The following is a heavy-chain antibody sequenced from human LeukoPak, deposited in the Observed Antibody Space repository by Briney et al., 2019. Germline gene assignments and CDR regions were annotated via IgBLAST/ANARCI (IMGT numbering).Heavy chain of an antibody. D-gene: IGHD2/OR15-2a*01. CDR1: GFTFTSYG. V-gene: IGHV3-23*01. J-gene: IGHJ4*02. CDR3: AKPSGNYFPFDY. Sequence: GGSLRLSCAASGFTFTSYGMSWVRQAPGKGLEWVSSISGTGGSPYYADSVKGRFTISRDNSENTVYLQMNSMRGADTAVYYCAKPSGNYFPFDYWGQGTLVTVSS. CDR2: ISGTGGSP.